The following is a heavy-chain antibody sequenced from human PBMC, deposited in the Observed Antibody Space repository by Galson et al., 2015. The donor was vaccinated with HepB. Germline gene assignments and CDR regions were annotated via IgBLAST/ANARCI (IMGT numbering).Heavy chain of an antibody. J-gene: IGHJ6*02. CDR2: IVVGSGNT. D-gene: IGHD1-7*01. CDR1: GFTFTSSA. Sequence: SVKVSCKASGFTFTSSAVQWVRQARGQRLEWIGWIVVGSGNTNCAQKFQERVTITRDMSTSTAYMELGSLRSEDTAVYYCAAVTNWNYDFYYYGMDVWGQGTTVTVSS. CDR3: AAVTNWNYDFYYYGMDV. V-gene: IGHV1-58*01.